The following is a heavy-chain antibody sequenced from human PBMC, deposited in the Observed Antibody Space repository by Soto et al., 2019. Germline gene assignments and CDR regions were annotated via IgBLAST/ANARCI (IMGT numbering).Heavy chain of an antibody. D-gene: IGHD2-21*01. V-gene: IGHV3-7*01. CDR1: GFNFGTFW. Sequence: GGSLRLSCAASGFNFGTFWMSWVRQAPGKGLEWVASIKEDGSEAYYVGSVKGRFTISRDNAKNSLYLQLNSLGVEDTAIYYCAREWQSACCSPTTCYFYGMDVWGQGTTVTVSS. J-gene: IGHJ6*02. CDR3: AREWQSACCSPTTCYFYGMDV. CDR2: IKEDGSEA.